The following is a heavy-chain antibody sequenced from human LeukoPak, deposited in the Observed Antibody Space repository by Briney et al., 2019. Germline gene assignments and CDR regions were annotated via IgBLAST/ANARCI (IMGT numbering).Heavy chain of an antibody. Sequence: ASVKVSCKASGYTFTSYYMHWVRQAAGQGLEWMGIINPSGGSTSYAQKFQGRVTMTRDMSTSTVYMELSSLRSEDTAVYYCARGGSSLAFDYWGQGTLVTVSS. J-gene: IGHJ4*02. CDR2: INPSGGST. CDR3: ARGGSSLAFDY. D-gene: IGHD3-16*01. CDR1: GYTFTSYY. V-gene: IGHV1-46*01.